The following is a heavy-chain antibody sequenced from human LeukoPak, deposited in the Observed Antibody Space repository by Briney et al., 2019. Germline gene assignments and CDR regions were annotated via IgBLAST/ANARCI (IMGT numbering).Heavy chain of an antibody. J-gene: IGHJ4*02. CDR3: ARSGRGTYYYFDL. Sequence: GASVKVSCKASGYPFSTYGISWVRQAPGQGLEWMGWTSGSNGNTNYAQKFQGRVSMTADTSTSTAYMELRSLRSDDTAVYYCARSGRGTYYYFDLWGQGTLVTVSS. V-gene: IGHV1-18*01. CDR1: GYPFSTYG. CDR2: TSGSNGNT. D-gene: IGHD1-26*01.